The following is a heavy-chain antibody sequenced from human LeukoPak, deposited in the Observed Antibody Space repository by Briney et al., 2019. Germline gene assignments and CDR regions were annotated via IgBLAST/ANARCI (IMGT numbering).Heavy chain of an antibody. CDR3: AKAFLDFWSGYFDY. Sequence: GSLRLSCAASGFTFNNYPMHWVRQAPGKGLEWVAVISYDGSNKYYADSVKGRFTISRNNSKNTLYLQMNSLRAEDTAVYYCAKAFLDFWSGYFDYWGQGTLVTVSS. CDR2: ISYDGSNK. CDR1: GFTFNNYP. J-gene: IGHJ4*02. D-gene: IGHD3-3*01. V-gene: IGHV3-30-3*01.